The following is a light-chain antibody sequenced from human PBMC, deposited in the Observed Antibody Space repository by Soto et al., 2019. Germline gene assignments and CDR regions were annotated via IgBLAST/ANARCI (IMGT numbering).Light chain of an antibody. CDR1: SGHSNYA. J-gene: IGLJ2*01. CDR3: QTWGTGFRV. V-gene: IGLV4-69*01. Sequence: QPVLTQSPSASASLGASVKLTCTLSSGHSNYAIAWHQQQPEKGPRYLIKLNSDGSHIKGDGIPDRFSGSSSGAERYLTIPSLQSEDEADYYCQTWGTGFRVFGGGTKLTVL. CDR2: LNSDGSH.